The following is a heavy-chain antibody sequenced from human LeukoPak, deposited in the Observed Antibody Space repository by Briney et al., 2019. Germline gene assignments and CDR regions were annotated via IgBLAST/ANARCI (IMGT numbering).Heavy chain of an antibody. V-gene: IGHV4-59*01. CDR1: GGSISSYY. D-gene: IGHD3-22*01. J-gene: IGHJ3*02. Sequence: KSSETLSLTCTVSGGSISSYYSSWIRQPPGKGLEWIGYIYYSGSTNYNPSLKSRVTISVDTSKNQFSLKPSSVTAADTAVYYCARDAVGSSGYAFDIWGQGTMVTVSS. CDR2: IYYSGST. CDR3: ARDAVGSSGYAFDI.